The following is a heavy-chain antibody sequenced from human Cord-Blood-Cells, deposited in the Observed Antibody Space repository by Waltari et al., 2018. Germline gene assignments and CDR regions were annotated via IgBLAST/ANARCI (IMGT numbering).Heavy chain of an antibody. D-gene: IGHD6-6*01. J-gene: IGHJ3*02. V-gene: IGHV3-7*01. CDR1: GFTFSSYW. Sequence: EVQLVESGGGLVQPGGSLRLPCAASGFTFSSYWMAWVRQAPGKGLEGVANIKQDGSEKYYVDSVKGRFTISRDNAKNSLYLQMNSLRAEDTAVYYCARIRIVRAFDIWGQGTMVTVSS. CDR2: IKQDGSEK. CDR3: ARIRIVRAFDI.